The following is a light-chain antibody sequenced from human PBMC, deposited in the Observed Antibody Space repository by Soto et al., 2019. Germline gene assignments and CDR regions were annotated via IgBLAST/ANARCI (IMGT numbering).Light chain of an antibody. CDR1: MRDVGAYNL. CDR2: EVR. Sequence: QSALTQPASVSGSPGQSITISCAGTMRDVGAYNLVSWYQQHPGRAPQLIIYEVRNRPSGISFRFSGSKSGNTASLTISGLQAEDEADYYFSSYTSKSSLIVGGGTKLTVL. J-gene: IGLJ2*01. CDR3: SSYTSKSSLI. V-gene: IGLV2-14*01.